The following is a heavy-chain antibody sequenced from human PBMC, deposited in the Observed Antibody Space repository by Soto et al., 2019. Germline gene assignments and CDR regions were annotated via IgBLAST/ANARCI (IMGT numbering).Heavy chain of an antibody. CDR3: AALYLSMVRGVIQTRYYYGMDV. D-gene: IGHD3-10*01. CDR2: IVVGSGNT. J-gene: IGHJ6*02. CDR1: GFTFTSSA. Sequence: SVKVSCKASGFTFTSSAVQWVRQARGQRLEWIGWIVVGSGNTNYAQKFQERVTITRDMSTSTAYMELSSLRSEDTAVYYCAALYLSMVRGVIQTRYYYGMDVWGQGTTVTVSS. V-gene: IGHV1-58*01.